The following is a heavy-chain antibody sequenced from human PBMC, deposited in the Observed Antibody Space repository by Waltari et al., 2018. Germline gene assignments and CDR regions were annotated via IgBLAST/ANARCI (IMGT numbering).Heavy chain of an antibody. J-gene: IGHJ4*02. CDR3: AREPAGTLDY. Sequence: QVQLQESGPGLVKPSETLSLTCTVSGGSISSYYWSWIRQPPGKGLEWIGYIYYSGSTNYNPSLKIRVTIAVDPSKNQFSLKLSSVTAADTAVYYCAREPAGTLDYWGQGTLVTVSS. CDR1: GGSISSYY. CDR2: IYYSGST. V-gene: IGHV4-59*01. D-gene: IGHD6-13*01.